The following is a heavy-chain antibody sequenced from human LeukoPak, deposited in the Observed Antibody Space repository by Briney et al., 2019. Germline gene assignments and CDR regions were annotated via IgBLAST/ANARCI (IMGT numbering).Heavy chain of an antibody. J-gene: IGHJ4*02. CDR3: ARGSYGDYGLELDY. V-gene: IGHV4-59*01. CDR1: GGSISSYY. D-gene: IGHD4-17*01. Sequence: PSETLSLTCTVSGGSISSYYWSWIRQPPGKGLEWIGYIYYSGSTNYNPSLKSRVTISVDTSKNQFSLKLSSVTAADTAVYYCARGSYGDYGLELDYWGQGTLVTVSS. CDR2: IYYSGST.